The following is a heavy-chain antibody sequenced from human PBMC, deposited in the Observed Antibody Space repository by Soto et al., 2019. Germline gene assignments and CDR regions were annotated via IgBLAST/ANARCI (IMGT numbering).Heavy chain of an antibody. V-gene: IGHV4-34*01. J-gene: IGHJ3*02. CDR3: ARGGVKYSSNRRAFDI. Sequence: QVQLQQWGAGLLKPSETLSLTCAVYGGSFSGYYWSWIRQPPGKGLEWIGEINHSGSTNYNPSLKSRVTISVDTSKNQFSLNLSSVTAADTAVYYCARGGVKYSSNRRAFDIWGQGTMVTVSS. CDR1: GGSFSGYY. CDR2: INHSGST. D-gene: IGHD6-13*01.